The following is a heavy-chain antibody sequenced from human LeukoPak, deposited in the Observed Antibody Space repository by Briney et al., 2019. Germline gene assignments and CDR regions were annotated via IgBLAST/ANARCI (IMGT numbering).Heavy chain of an antibody. CDR3: AKDYYDSSGYYSYHFDY. D-gene: IGHD3-22*01. CDR1: GFTFSSYG. J-gene: IGHJ4*02. Sequence: PGRSLRLSCAASGFTFSSYGMHWVRQAPGKGLELVAVISYDGSNKYYADSVKGRFTISRDNSKNTLYLQMNSLRAEDTAVYYCAKDYYDSSGYYSYHFDYWGQGTLVTVSS. CDR2: ISYDGSNK. V-gene: IGHV3-30*18.